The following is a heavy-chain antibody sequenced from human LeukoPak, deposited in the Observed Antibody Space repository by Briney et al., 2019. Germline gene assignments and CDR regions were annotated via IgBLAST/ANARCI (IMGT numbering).Heavy chain of an antibody. D-gene: IGHD2-21*02. V-gene: IGHV3-30*04. CDR1: GFTFSTYA. J-gene: IGHJ4*02. CDR2: ISSDGRDK. CDR3: ARGAWTATQPIND. Sequence: PGGSLRLSCAASGFTFSTYAMHWVRQAPAKGLDWVAVISSDGRDKYYADSVKGRFTISRDNSKNTLDLQMNSLRVDDTAVYYCARGAWTATQPINDWGQGTLVTVSS.